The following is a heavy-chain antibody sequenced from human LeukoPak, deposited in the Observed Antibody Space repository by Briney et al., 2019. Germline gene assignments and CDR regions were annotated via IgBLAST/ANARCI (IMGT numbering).Heavy chain of an antibody. CDR2: INLKTGGT. CDR3: ARDPSMRTTTMKTEKTYFYMDV. Sequence: ASVQVSCKTSGYTFSDYYMQWLRQAPGQGLEWMGWINLKTGGTKYERKFQGRVTMTRDTSISTVYMELFSLRSDDTAVYYCARDPSMRTTTMKTEKTYFYMDVWGKGTTVTVSS. J-gene: IGHJ6*03. D-gene: IGHD1/OR15-1a*01. CDR1: GYTFSDYY. V-gene: IGHV1-2*02.